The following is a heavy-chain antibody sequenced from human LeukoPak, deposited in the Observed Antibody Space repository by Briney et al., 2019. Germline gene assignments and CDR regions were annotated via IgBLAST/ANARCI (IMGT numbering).Heavy chain of an antibody. CDR2: ISGSGGST. D-gene: IGHD3-16*01. CDR3: AKEGEASFDY. Sequence: GGSLRLSCAASGFTFSSYAMSWVRQAPGKGLEWVSAISGSGGSTYYAASVKGRFTISRDNSKNTLYLQMNSLRAEDTAVYCWAKEGEASFDYWGQGTLVTVSS. J-gene: IGHJ4*02. V-gene: IGHV3-23*01. CDR1: GFTFSSYA.